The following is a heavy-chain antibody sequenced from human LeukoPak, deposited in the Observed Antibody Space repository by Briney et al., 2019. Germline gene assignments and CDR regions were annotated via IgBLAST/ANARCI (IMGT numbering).Heavy chain of an antibody. CDR2: VYTGGST. D-gene: IGHD3-22*01. Sequence: SQTLSLTCTVSGASISSGNDYWSWIRQPAGKGLEWIGRVYTGGSTNYNPSLKSRFTISVDTSKNQFSLKLSSVTAADTAVYYCVNYYDSSDYQQPNHFDYWGQGTLVTVSS. V-gene: IGHV4-61*02. CDR1: GASISSGNDY. J-gene: IGHJ4*02. CDR3: VNYYDSSDYQQPNHFDY.